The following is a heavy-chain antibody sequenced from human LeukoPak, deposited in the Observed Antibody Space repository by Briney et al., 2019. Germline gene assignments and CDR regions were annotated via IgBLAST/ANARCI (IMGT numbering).Heavy chain of an antibody. CDR2: ISSNGGSK. J-gene: IGHJ4*02. D-gene: IGHD2-15*01. CDR1: GFTFSSYA. Sequence: GGSLRLSCAASGFTFSSYAMSWVRQAPGKGLEYVSAISSNGGSKYYADSVKGRFTISRDNSKNTLYLQMGSLRAEDMAVYYCARGYCNVDSCYEGTFGYWGQGTLVTVSS. CDR3: ARGYCNVDSCYEGTFGY. V-gene: IGHV3-64*02.